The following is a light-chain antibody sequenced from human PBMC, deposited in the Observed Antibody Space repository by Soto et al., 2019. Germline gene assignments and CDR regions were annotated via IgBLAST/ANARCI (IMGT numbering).Light chain of an antibody. CDR2: KAS. Sequence: DIQMTQSPSTLSASVGDRVTITCRASQSISSWLAWYQQKPGKAPKLLIYKASSLESWVPSRFGGSGSGTEFTLTISSLQPDDFATYYCQQYNSLWTFGQGTKVEIK. CDR1: QSISSW. J-gene: IGKJ1*01. CDR3: QQYNSLWT. V-gene: IGKV1-5*03.